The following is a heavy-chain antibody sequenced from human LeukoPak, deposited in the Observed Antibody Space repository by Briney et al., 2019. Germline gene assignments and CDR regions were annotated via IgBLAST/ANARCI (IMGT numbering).Heavy chain of an antibody. CDR2: IYSGDST. J-gene: IGHJ3*02. CDR1: GFTPTTNF. CDR3: ARDSGRRGKPGAFVI. V-gene: IGHV3-66*01. Sequence: GRSLRLSCAASGFTPTTNFMSWVRQSPGQGLEWFSVIYSGDSTYYADSVKGRFTVSRDNSKNTLYLQMNSLRAEDTGVYYCARDSGRRGKPGAFVIWGQGKMVTVSS. D-gene: IGHD2-15*01.